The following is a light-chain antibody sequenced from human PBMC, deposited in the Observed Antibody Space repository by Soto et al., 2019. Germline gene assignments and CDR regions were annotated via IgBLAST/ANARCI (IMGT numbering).Light chain of an antibody. CDR1: NIGSKS. J-gene: IGLJ3*02. CDR2: DDS. V-gene: IGLV3-21*02. CDR3: QVWDSSSDHPNWV. Sequence: SYELTQPPSVSVAPGQTARITCGGNNIGSKSVHWYQQKPGQAPVLVVYDDSDRPSGIAERFAGSNSGNTATLTISRVEAGHEADYYCQVWDSSSDHPNWVFGGGAKVTVL.